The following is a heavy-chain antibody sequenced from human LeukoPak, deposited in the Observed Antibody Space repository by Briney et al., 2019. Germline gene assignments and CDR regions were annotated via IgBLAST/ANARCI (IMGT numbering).Heavy chain of an antibody. CDR3: VRAKGGRSGAIYYDAFDV. CDR1: GFTFNTYW. CDR2: IDQGGSTK. V-gene: IGHV3-7*01. J-gene: IGHJ3*01. D-gene: IGHD1-26*01. Sequence: GGSLRLSCAASGFTFNTYWMIWVRQAPGKGLEWVANIDQGGSTKYYVDSLKGRFTLSRDNAKNSLYLQMNILRTEDTAVYYCVRAKGGRSGAIYYDAFDVWGQGTMVTVSS.